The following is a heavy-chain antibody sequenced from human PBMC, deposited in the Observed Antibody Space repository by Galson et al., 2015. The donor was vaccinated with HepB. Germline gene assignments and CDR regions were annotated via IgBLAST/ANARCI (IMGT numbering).Heavy chain of an antibody. CDR3: ARDQAYYGCNSGVDY. CDR2: ISYDGSNK. Sequence: SLRLSCAASGFTFSSYAMHWVRQAQGKGLEWVAVISYDGSNKYYADSVKGRFTISRDNSKNTLYLQMNSLRAEDKAVYYCARDQAYYGCNSGVDYWGQGTLVTVSS. CDR1: GFTFSSYA. V-gene: IGHV3-30-3*01. J-gene: IGHJ4*02. D-gene: IGHD4-23*01.